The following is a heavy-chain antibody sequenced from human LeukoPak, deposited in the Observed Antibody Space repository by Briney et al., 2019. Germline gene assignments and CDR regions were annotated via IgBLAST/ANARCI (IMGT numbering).Heavy chain of an antibody. J-gene: IGHJ3*02. Sequence: GGSLRLSCAASGFTVSSNYMSWVRQAPGKGLEWVSVIYSGGSTYYADSVKGRFTISRDNSKNTLYLQMNSLRAEDTAVYYCARALDGDAFDIWGQGTMVTVSS. CDR2: IYSGGST. CDR1: GFTVSSNY. CDR3: ARALDGDAFDI. D-gene: IGHD1-1*01. V-gene: IGHV3-66*01.